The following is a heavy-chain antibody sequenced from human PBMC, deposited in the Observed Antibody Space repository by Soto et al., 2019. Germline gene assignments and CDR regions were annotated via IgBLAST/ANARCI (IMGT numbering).Heavy chain of an antibody. CDR3: AGGSGFSP. D-gene: IGHD6-19*01. CDR2: IFYTGST. CDR1: GFSISSYY. J-gene: IGHJ5*02. Sequence: VQLQGSGPDLVKPSETLSLTCSVSGFSISSYYWSWIRQPPGKGLEWIGYIFYTGSTYYNPSLNSRVTMSVDTSMNQFSLKLNSVTAADTAVYYCAGGSGFSPWGQGTLVTVSS. V-gene: IGHV4-59*01.